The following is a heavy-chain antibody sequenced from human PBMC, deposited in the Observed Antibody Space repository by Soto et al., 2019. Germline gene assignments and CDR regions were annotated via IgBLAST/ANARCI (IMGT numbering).Heavy chain of an antibody. J-gene: IGHJ6*02. CDR3: AADGVGATEGYYYYYGMDV. V-gene: IGHV1-58*01. CDR1: GFTFTSSA. Sequence: SVKVSCKASGFTFTSSAVQWVRQARGQRLEWIGWIVVGSGNTNYAQKFQERVTITRDMPTSTAYMELSSLRSEDTAVYYCAADGVGATEGYYYYYGMDVWGQGTTVTVSS. D-gene: IGHD1-26*01. CDR2: IVVGSGNT.